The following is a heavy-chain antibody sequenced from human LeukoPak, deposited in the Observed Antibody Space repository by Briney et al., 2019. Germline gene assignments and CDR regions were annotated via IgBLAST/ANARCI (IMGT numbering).Heavy chain of an antibody. CDR2: VYHSGSA. D-gene: IGHD5-24*01. J-gene: IGHJ3*02. CDR1: GYSISRGSY. CDR3: AVGLHSGQFAFDI. V-gene: IGHV4-38-2*01. Sequence: SETLSLTCAVSGYSISRGSYWGWIRQPPGKGLEWIGSVYHSGSAYYNPSLKSRVTLSVDTSKNQFSLKLTSVTAADTAVYYCAVGLHSGQFAFDIWGQGTMVTVSS.